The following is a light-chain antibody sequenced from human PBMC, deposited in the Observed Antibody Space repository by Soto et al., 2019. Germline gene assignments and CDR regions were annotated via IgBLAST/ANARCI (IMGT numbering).Light chain of an antibody. CDR2: YDS. CDR1: NIGGKN. CDR3: QVWDGTSDHVV. Sequence: SYELTQPRSVSVAPGKTARITCGGNNIGGKNVQWYQQKPGQAPVLVIYYDSDRPSGIPERFAGSNSGNTATLTISRVEAEDEVDYYCQVWDGTSDHVVFGGGTKLTVL. V-gene: IGLV3-21*01. J-gene: IGLJ2*01.